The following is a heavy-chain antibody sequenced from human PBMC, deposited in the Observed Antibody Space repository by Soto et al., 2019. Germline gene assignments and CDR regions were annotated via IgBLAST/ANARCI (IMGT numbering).Heavy chain of an antibody. CDR1: GGTFSSYA. J-gene: IGHJ5*02. V-gene: IGHV1-69*05. D-gene: IGHD2-2*01. CDR2: IIPIFGTA. Sequence: GASVKVSCKASGGTFSSYAISWVRQAPGQGLEWMGGIIPIFGTANYAQKFQGRVTMTIDTSTSTAYMDLRSLTSDDTAVYYCARVIPGAEAWFDPWGQGTLVTVSS. CDR3: ARVIPGAEAWFDP.